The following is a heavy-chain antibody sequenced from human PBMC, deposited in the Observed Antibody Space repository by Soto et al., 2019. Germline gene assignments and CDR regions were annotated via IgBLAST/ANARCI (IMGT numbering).Heavy chain of an antibody. J-gene: IGHJ1*01. D-gene: IGHD3-10*01. Sequence: QVHLVQSGSEVKQPGASVKLSCKASGYTFTSYAMHWVRQAPGQSLEWLGWINTGSGNTKYSQKLQGRVTITRDISVRTAYMQLFRMRSEDTAVDNCSSSQGAVGSRSSCIFGAFEHWGQGTPVSVSA. CDR2: INTGSGNT. CDR3: SSSQGAVGSRSSCIFGAFEH. V-gene: IGHV1-3*04. CDR1: GYTFTSYA.